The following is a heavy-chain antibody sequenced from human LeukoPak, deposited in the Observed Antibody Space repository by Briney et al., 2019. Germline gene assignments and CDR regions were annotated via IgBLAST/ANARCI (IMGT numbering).Heavy chain of an antibody. D-gene: IGHD1-26*01. CDR3: ARQGATRDFDY. Sequence: SETLSLTCAVYGGSFSGYYWSWIRQPPGMGLEWIGEINHSGSTNYNPSLKSRVTISVDTSKNQFSLKLSSVTAADTAVYYCARQGATRDFDYWGQGTLVTVSS. CDR2: INHSGST. V-gene: IGHV4-34*01. J-gene: IGHJ4*02. CDR1: GGSFSGYY.